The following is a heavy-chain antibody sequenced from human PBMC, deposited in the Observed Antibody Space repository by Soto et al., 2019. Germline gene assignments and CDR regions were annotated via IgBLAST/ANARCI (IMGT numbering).Heavy chain of an antibody. CDR2: TSGTGGTS. CDR3: ARDQGYGDYDS. J-gene: IGHJ5*01. Sequence: PGGSLRLSCAASGFTFSKFTMSWVRQAPGKGLEWVSGTSGTGGTSSYADSVKGRFTISRDNTKNTLYLQMSSLRAEDTAVYYCARDQGYGDYDSWGQGTLVTVSS. D-gene: IGHD4-17*01. V-gene: IGHV3-23*01. CDR1: GFTFSKFT.